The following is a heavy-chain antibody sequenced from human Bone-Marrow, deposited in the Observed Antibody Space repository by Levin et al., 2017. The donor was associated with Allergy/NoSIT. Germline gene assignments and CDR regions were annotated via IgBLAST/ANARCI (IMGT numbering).Heavy chain of an antibody. CDR1: GFNFSTYN. D-gene: IGHD3-9*01. Sequence: SLKISCAASGFNFSTYNMNWVRQAPGKALEWVSSINSGSTDIYYADSLKGRFTISRDNAENSLYLQMNGLRAGDTAVYYCARDRTYGILRNYGMDVWGQGTTVTVSS. CDR3: ARDRTYGILRNYGMDV. CDR2: INSGSTDI. V-gene: IGHV3-21*01. J-gene: IGHJ6*02.